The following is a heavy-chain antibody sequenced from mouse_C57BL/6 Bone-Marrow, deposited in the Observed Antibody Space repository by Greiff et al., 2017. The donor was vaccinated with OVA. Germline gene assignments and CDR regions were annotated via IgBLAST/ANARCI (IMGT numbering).Heavy chain of an antibody. D-gene: IGHD2-2*01. CDR1: GYTFTDYE. Sequence: QVQLKESGAELVRPGASVTLSCKASGYTFTDYEMHWVKQTPVHGLEWIGAIDPETGGTAYNQKFKGKAILTADKSSSTAYMELRSLTSEDSAVYYCTRRGYYGYDGFAYWGQGTLVTVSA. CDR3: TRRGYYGYDGFAY. CDR2: IDPETGGT. J-gene: IGHJ3*01. V-gene: IGHV1-15*01.